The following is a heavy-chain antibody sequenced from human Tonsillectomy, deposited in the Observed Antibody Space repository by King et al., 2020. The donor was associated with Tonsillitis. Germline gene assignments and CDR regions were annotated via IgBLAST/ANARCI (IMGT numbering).Heavy chain of an antibody. J-gene: IGHJ2*01. V-gene: IGHV3-15*01. CDR1: GLTLSNVW. CDR2: ITTKTEGAAT. CDR3: AEFTNKQYSDL. Sequence: VQLVESGGGLVKPGGSLRLSCAASGLTLSNVWMNWVRQAPGKGLEWIGRITTKTEGAATDYAAPVKGRFAISRDDSQNTVYLQMNSLKIEDTALYYCAEFTNKQYSDLWGRGTLVTVSS. D-gene: IGHD6-19*01.